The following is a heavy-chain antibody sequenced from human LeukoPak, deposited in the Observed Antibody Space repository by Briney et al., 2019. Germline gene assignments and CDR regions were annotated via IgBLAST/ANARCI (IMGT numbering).Heavy chain of an antibody. CDR3: ARRDSYGPDYYYYYMDV. D-gene: IGHD5-18*01. CDR2: IYPGDSDT. V-gene: IGHV5-51*01. Sequence: GESLKISCKGSGYSFTSYWICWVRQMPGKGLEWTGIIYPGDSDTRYSPSFQGQVTISADKSISTAYLQWSSLKASDTAMYYCARRDSYGPDYYYYYMDVWGKGTTVTVSS. CDR1: GYSFTSYW. J-gene: IGHJ6*03.